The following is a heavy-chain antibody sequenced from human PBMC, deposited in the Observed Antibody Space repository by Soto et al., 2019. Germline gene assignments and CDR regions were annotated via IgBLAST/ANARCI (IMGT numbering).Heavy chain of an antibody. CDR3: SRVGPLSGGYLEAAFGV. CDR1: GFTFGDSA. J-gene: IGHJ3*01. Sequence: GGSLRLSGTASGFTFGDSAMSWFRQGPGRGLEWVGFIKTKTYGETREYAASVKGRFTISRDDSKNIAYLQMNSLKTEDTAVYYCSRVGPLSGGYLEAAFGVWGQGTMVTVSS. V-gene: IGHV3-49*03. CDR2: IKTKTYGETR. D-gene: IGHD1-26*01.